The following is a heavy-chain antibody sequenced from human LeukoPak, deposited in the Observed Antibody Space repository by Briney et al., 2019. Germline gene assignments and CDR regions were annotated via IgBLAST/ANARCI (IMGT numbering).Heavy chain of an antibody. CDR1: GGSISSSSYY. D-gene: IGHD3-10*01. Sequence: SETLSLTCTVSGGSISSSSYYWGWIRQPPGKGLEWIGSIYHRGSTNYNPSLKSRVTISVDTSKNQFSLKLSSVTAADTAVYYCARVRRYGSGKLQNRYFDYWGQGTLVTVSS. CDR2: IYHRGST. V-gene: IGHV4-39*07. CDR3: ARVRRYGSGKLQNRYFDY. J-gene: IGHJ4*02.